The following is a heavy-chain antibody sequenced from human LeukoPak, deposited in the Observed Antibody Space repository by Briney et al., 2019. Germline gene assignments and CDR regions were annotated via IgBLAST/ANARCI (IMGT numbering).Heavy chain of an antibody. CDR3: ARAAEQWRAFDY. CDR1: GGTFSSYA. Sequence: GASVKVSCKASGGTFSSYAISWVRQAPGQGLEWMGGIIPIFGTANYAQKFQGRVTITADESTSTAYMELSSLRSEDTAVYYCARAAEQWRAFDYWGQGTLVTVSS. D-gene: IGHD6-19*01. V-gene: IGHV1-69*13. J-gene: IGHJ4*02. CDR2: IIPIFGTA.